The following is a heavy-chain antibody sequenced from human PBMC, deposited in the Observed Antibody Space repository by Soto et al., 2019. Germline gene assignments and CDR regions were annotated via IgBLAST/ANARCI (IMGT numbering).Heavy chain of an antibody. J-gene: IGHJ6*02. D-gene: IGHD3-3*01. CDR2: IIPIFGTA. CDR1: GGTFSSYA. Sequence: GASVKVSCKASGGTFSSYAISWVRQAPGQGLEWMGGIIPIFGTANYAQKFQGRVTITADESTSTAYMELSSLRSEDTAVYYCARGPPPSITIFGVVPHYGMDVWGQGTTVTVSS. V-gene: IGHV1-69*13. CDR3: ARGPPPSITIFGVVPHYGMDV.